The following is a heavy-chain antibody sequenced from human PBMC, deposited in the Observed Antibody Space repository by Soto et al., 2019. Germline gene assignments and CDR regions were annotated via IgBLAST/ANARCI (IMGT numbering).Heavy chain of an antibody. V-gene: IGHV1-8*01. CDR2: MNLNSGST. Sequence: QVQLVQSGAEVKKPGASVKVSCKASGYTFTSYDINWVRQATGQGLEWMGWMNLNSGSTGYAQKFQGRVTMTRDNSIPTTFMELSSLRYEDTAVYYCARTNGDFDYWGQGTLVTVSS. J-gene: IGHJ4*02. CDR1: GYTFTSYD. CDR3: ARTNGDFDY. D-gene: IGHD4-17*01.